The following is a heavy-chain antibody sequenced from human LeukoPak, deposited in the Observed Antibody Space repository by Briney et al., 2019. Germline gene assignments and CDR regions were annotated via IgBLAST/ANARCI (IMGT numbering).Heavy chain of an antibody. CDR3: ARGKGSSRKYYYGMDV. J-gene: IGHJ6*02. Sequence: GASVKVSCKASGYTFTSYDINWVRQATGQGLEWMGWMNPNSGDTGYAQKFQGGVTMTRNTSISTAYMELSSLRSEDTAVYYCARGKGSSRKYYYGMDVWGQGTTVTVSS. CDR2: MNPNSGDT. CDR1: GYTFTSYD. D-gene: IGHD6-13*01. V-gene: IGHV1-8*01.